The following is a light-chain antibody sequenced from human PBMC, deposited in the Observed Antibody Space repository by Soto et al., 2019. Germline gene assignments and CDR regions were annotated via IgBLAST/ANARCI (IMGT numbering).Light chain of an antibody. V-gene: IGLV2-14*01. CDR3: SSYTSSTTRV. Sequence: QSALTQPASVSGSPGQSITISCTGTSNDVGGYNYVSWYQQHPGKAPKLMIYEVSNRPSGVSNRFSGSKSGNTASLTISGLQAEDEADYYCSSYTSSTTRVFGTGTQLTVL. CDR1: SNDVGGYNY. J-gene: IGLJ7*01. CDR2: EVS.